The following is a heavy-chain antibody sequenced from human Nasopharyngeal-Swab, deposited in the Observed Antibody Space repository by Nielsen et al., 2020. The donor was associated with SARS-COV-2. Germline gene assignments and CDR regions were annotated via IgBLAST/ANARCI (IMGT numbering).Heavy chain of an antibody. CDR3: ARDGLDYDFWSAYFMDV. D-gene: IGHD3-3*01. V-gene: IGHV3-21*01. J-gene: IGHJ6*02. Sequence: GGSLRLSCAASGFTFNKYNFNWVRQAPGKGLEWVSSISSSSSYIYYADSVKGRFTISRDNAKNSFSLQMNSLRAEDTAVYYCARDGLDYDFWSAYFMDVWGQGTTVTV. CDR2: ISSSSSYI. CDR1: GFTFNKYN.